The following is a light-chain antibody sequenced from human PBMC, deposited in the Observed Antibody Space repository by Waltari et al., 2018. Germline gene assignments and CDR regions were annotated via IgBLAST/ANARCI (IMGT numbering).Light chain of an antibody. Sequence: QSVLTQPPSVSGAPGQRVTISCTGSSSNIGAGHDVHWYQVFPGPAPKILIYGNNTRPSGVPDRFSGSKSGSTASLAIAGLHAEDEANDYWQAFDISVSVGVLFGGGTKVSVL. CDR2: GNN. CDR1: SSNIGAGHD. V-gene: IGLV1-40*01. CDR3: QAFDISVSVGVL. J-gene: IGLJ2*01.